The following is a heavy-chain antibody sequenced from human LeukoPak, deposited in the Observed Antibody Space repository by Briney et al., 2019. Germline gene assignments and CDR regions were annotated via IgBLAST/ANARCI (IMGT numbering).Heavy chain of an antibody. CDR3: ARHRKYSGYDLGIDY. D-gene: IGHD5-12*01. Sequence: SGTLSLTCAVSGGSISSSNWWSWIRPPPGKGLEWIGEINHSGSTNYNPSLKSRVTISVDTSKNQFSLKLSSVTAADTAAYYCARHRKYSGYDLGIDYWGQGTLVTVSS. CDR1: GGSISSSNW. V-gene: IGHV4-4*02. J-gene: IGHJ4*02. CDR2: INHSGST.